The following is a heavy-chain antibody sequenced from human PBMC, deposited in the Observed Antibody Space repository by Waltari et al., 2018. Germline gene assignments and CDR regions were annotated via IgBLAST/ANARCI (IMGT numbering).Heavy chain of an antibody. CDR3: ARGLAAAGAYYFDY. CDR2: IWYDGRNK. Sequence: QVQLVESGGGVVQPGRSLRLSCAASGFTFSSYGMHWVRQAPGKGLEWVAVIWYDGRNKYYADSGKGRFTISRDNSKNTLYLQMNSLRAEDTAVYYCARGLAAAGAYYFDYWGQGTLVTVSS. V-gene: IGHV3-33*01. D-gene: IGHD6-13*01. J-gene: IGHJ4*02. CDR1: GFTFSSYG.